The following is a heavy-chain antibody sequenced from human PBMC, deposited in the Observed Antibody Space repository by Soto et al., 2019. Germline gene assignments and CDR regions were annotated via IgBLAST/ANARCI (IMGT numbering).Heavy chain of an antibody. CDR3: ARDFRTYSHGVDV. Sequence: QAQLVQSGTEVKKPGASVKVSCKASGYPFTGPYIYWVRQAPGQGLEWMGWINPSSGGTEFAEKFQGRVTVTRDTSIRTVFLELNSLTSDDTGVYFCARDFRTYSHGVDVWGHGTAVTVSS. J-gene: IGHJ6*02. CDR2: INPSSGGT. D-gene: IGHD4-4*01. V-gene: IGHV1-2*02. CDR1: GYPFTGPY.